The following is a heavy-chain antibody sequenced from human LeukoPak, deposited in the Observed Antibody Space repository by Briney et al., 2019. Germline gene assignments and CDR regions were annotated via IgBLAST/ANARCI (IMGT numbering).Heavy chain of an antibody. CDR3: ARCRPHWSGYYVD. CDR2: INHSGST. D-gene: IGHD3-3*01. J-gene: IGHJ4*02. V-gene: IGHV4-34*01. Sequence: SETLSLICAVYGGSFSDYYRSWIRQPPGKGLEWIGEINHSGSTNYNPSLKSRVTISVDTSKNQFSLKLSSVTAADTAVYYCARCRPHWSGYYVDWGQGTLVTVSS. CDR1: GGSFSDYY.